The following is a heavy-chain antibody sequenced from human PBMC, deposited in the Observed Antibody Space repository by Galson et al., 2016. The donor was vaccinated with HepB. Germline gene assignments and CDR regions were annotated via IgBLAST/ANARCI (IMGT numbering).Heavy chain of an antibody. Sequence: SLRLSCAVSGFTFSGTWLSWVRQAPGKGLEWVANIKEDGSEKYYGDSVKGRFIISRDNGKNLLFLHMTNLRAEDTAMYYCARDEWGPGGYWGQGTRVTVFS. J-gene: IGHJ4*02. CDR1: GFTFSGTW. CDR3: ARDEWGPGGY. CDR2: IKEDGSEK. D-gene: IGHD2-8*01. V-gene: IGHV3-7*01.